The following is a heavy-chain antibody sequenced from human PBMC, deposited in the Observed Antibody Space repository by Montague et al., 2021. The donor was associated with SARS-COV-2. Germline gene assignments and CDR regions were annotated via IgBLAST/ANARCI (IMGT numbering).Heavy chain of an antibody. J-gene: IGHJ6*02. V-gene: IGHV6-1*01. CDR1: EDSVSSNSAT. CDR3: TSGGEGNYNVMDV. Sequence: CAISEDSVSSNSATWNWVRQSPSRGIEWLGRTYYRSKWYNDYAVSVRGRVTINPDTSKNQFSLQLNSVTPEDTAIYYCTSGGEGNYNVMDVWGQGTTVTVSS. D-gene: IGHD3-10*01. CDR2: TYYRSKWYN.